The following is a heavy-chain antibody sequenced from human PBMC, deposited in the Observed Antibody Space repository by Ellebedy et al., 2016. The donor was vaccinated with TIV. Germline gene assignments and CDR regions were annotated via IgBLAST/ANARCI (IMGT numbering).Heavy chain of an antibody. V-gene: IGHV4-31*03. CDR1: GGSISSGGYY. CDR3: ARATDGLAAAGIDY. J-gene: IGHJ4*02. CDR2: IYYSGST. D-gene: IGHD6-13*01. Sequence: SETLSLTCTVSGGSISSGGYYWSWIRQHPGKGLEWIGYIYYSGSTYYNSSLKSRVTISVDTSKNQFSLKLSSVTAADTAVYYCARATDGLAAAGIDYWGQGTLVTVSS.